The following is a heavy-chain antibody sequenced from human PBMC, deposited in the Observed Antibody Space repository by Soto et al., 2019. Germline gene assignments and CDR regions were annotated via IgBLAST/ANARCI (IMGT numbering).Heavy chain of an antibody. Sequence: PSETLSLTCAVYGGSFSGYYWSWIRQPPGKGLEWIGEINHSRSTNYNPSLKSRVTISVDTSKNQFSLKLGSVTAADTAVYYCARGGGGGWTADFDYWGREPWSPSPQ. CDR3: ARGGGGGWTADFDY. J-gene: IGHJ4*02. V-gene: IGHV4-34*01. CDR2: INHSRST. D-gene: IGHD6-19*01. CDR1: GGSFSGYY.